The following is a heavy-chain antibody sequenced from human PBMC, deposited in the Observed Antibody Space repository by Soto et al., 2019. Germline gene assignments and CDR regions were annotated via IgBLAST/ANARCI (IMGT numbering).Heavy chain of an antibody. D-gene: IGHD5-12*01. CDR1: GFTFSSSD. CDR2: IGTAGDT. CDR3: ARGRRDGYNYAFDI. V-gene: IGHV3-13*01. Sequence: GGSLRLSCAASGFTFSSSDMHWIRQATGPGLEWVSAIGTAGDTYYPGSVKGRFTISRENAKNSLYLQMNSLRAGDTAVYYCARGRRDGYNYAFDIWGQGTMGTVSS. J-gene: IGHJ3*02.